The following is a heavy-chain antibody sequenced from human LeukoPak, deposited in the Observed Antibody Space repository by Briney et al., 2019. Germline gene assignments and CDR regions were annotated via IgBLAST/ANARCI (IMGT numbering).Heavy chain of an antibody. D-gene: IGHD2/OR15-2a*01. CDR1: GFTFSSYA. Sequence: GGSLRLSCAASGFTFSSYAMSWVRQAPGKGLEWVSSISASGGSTYYADSVKGRFTISRDNSKNTLYLQVNSLRAEDTAMYYCARNILFAFDIWGQGTMVTVSS. V-gene: IGHV3-23*01. CDR2: ISASGGST. J-gene: IGHJ3*02. CDR3: ARNILFAFDI.